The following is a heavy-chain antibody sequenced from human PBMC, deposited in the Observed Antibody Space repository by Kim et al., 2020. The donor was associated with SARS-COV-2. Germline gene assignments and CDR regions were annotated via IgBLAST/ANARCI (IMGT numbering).Heavy chain of an antibody. J-gene: IGHJ6*02. CDR3: AKDRRYSSGSYGADRYHYGMDV. Sequence: GGSLRLSCAASGFTFSSYGMHWVRQAPGKGLEWVAVISYDGSNKYYADSVKGRFTISRDNSKNTLYLQMNSLRAEHTAVYYFAKDRRYSSGSYGADRYHYGMDVWGQGTTVTVSS. CDR2: ISYDGSNK. V-gene: IGHV3-30*18. D-gene: IGHD6-19*01. CDR1: GFTFSSYG.